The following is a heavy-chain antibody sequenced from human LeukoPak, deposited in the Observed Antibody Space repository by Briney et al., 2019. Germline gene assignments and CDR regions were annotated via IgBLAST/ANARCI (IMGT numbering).Heavy chain of an antibody. J-gene: IGHJ6*02. CDR3: ARAILMSGDYYYGMDV. CDR2: INPSGGST. Sequence: ASVKVSCKASGYTFTSYDINWVRQAPGQGLEWMGIINPSGGSTSYAQKFQGRVTMTRDTSTSTVYMELSSLRSEDTAVYYCARAILMSGDYYYGMDVWGQGTTVTVSS. D-gene: IGHD3-10*01. V-gene: IGHV1-46*01. CDR1: GYTFTSYD.